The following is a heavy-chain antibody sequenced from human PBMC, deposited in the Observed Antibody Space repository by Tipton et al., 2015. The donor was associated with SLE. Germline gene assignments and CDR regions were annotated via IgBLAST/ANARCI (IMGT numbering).Heavy chain of an antibody. CDR1: GGSISSGGYS. Sequence: TLSLTCAVSGGSISSGGYSWSWIRQPPGKGLEWIGYIYHSGSTYYNPSLKSRVTISVDRSKNQFSLKLSSVTAADTAVYYCAREVGGSGSPGYYFDYWGQGTLVTVSS. CDR2: IYHSGST. CDR3: AREVGGSGSPGYYFDY. V-gene: IGHV4-30-2*01. J-gene: IGHJ4*02. D-gene: IGHD3-10*01.